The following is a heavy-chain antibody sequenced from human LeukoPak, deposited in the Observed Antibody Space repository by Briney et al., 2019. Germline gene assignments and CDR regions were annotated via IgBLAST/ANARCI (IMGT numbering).Heavy chain of an antibody. J-gene: IGHJ4*02. CDR2: INHSGST. CDR1: GGSFSGYY. V-gene: IGHV4-34*01. D-gene: IGHD3-22*01. CDR3: ARGPRYYYESSGYYYNY. Sequence: SEKLSLTCAVYGGSFSGYYWSWIRQPPGKGLEWIGEINHSGSTNYNPSLKSRVTISVDTSKNQFSLKVRSVTAADTAVYYCARGPRYYYESSGYYYNYWGQGTLVTVSS.